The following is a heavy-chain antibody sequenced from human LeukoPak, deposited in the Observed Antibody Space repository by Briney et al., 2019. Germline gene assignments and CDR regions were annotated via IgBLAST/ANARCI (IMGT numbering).Heavy chain of an antibody. CDR3: ARDGGHTGDDAFDI. V-gene: IGHV3-11*01. D-gene: IGHD3-16*01. Sequence: GGSLRLSCAASAFTFSDYYMSWIRQAPGKGLEWVSYISSSGSTIYYADSVKGRFTISRDNARNSLYLQMNSLRAEDTAVYYCARDGGHTGDDAFDIWGQGTMVTVSS. CDR2: ISSSGSTI. J-gene: IGHJ3*02. CDR1: AFTFSDYY.